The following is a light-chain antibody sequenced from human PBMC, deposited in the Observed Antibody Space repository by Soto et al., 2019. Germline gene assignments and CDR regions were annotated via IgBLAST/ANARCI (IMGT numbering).Light chain of an antibody. J-gene: IGKJ1*01. CDR1: QTVRNNY. Sequence: EIVLTQSPATVSLSTGERATLSCRASQTVRNNYLAWYQQKPGQAPRLLIYGASNRATGIPDRFSGSGSGTDFTLTISRLEPEDFAVYYCQQYGSSGTFGQGTKVDIK. V-gene: IGKV3-20*01. CDR2: GAS. CDR3: QQYGSSGT.